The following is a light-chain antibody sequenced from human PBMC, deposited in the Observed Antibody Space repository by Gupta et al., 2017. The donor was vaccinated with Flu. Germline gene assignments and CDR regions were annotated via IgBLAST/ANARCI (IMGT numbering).Light chain of an antibody. Sequence: ELTQPPSVSASPGQTARITCSGDVLSQRYTYWYQQKAGQAPVLVIYKDTERPSGIPERFSGSRSGTTVALTITGVQAEDEADYFCQSADSSDTWIFGGGTKLTVL. J-gene: IGLJ2*01. CDR2: KDT. V-gene: IGLV3-25*02. CDR1: VLSQRY. CDR3: QSADSSDTWI.